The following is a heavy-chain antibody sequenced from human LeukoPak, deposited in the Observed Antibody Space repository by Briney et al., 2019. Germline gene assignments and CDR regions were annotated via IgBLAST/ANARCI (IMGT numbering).Heavy chain of an antibody. CDR1: SGLISSSSYY. CDR2: IYYSGST. CDR3: AQERRYYYYYMDV. D-gene: IGHD1-1*01. V-gene: IGHV4-39*01. J-gene: IGHJ6*03. Sequence: SVTQSLICTLCSGLISSSSYYWRWIRQPPGKGLQWIGSIYYSGSTYYNPSLKSRVTISVDTSKNQFSLKLSSVTAADTAVYYCAQERRYYYYYMDVWGKGTTVTVSS.